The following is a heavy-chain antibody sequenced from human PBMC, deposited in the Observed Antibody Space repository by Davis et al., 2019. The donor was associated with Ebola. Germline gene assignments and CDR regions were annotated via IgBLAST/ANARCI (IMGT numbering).Heavy chain of an antibody. CDR2: INAGSGDT. J-gene: IGHJ4*02. V-gene: IGHV1-3*01. CDR1: GYTFTSYA. D-gene: IGHD2-15*01. CDR3: AREESGFVVVVAGIDY. Sequence: ASVKVSCKASGYTFTSYAMHWVRQAPGQRFEWMGWINAGSGDTKYSQKFQGRVTITRDTSTSTVYMELSSLRSEDTAVYYCAREESGFVVVVAGIDYWGQGTLVTVSS.